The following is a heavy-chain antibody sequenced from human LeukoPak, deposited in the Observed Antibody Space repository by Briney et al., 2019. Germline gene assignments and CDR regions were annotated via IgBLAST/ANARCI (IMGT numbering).Heavy chain of an antibody. V-gene: IGHV4-34*01. Sequence: SETLSLTCAVYGGSFSGYYWSWIRQPPGKGLEWIGEINHSGSTNYNPSLKSRVTIPVDTSKNQFSLKLSSVTAADTAVYYCASGVTGTTHWGQGTLVTVSS. CDR2: INHSGST. CDR3: ASGVTGTTH. D-gene: IGHD1-1*01. CDR1: GGSFSGYY. J-gene: IGHJ4*02.